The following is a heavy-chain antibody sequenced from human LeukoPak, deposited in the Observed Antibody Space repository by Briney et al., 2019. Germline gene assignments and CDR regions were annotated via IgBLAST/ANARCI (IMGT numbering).Heavy chain of an antibody. J-gene: IGHJ4*02. V-gene: IGHV5-51*01. Sequence: GDPLKISCKGSGYSFTSYWIGCLRHMPAKDLQWMGIIHPGDSDTRYSPSLQRQVTISADKSISTAYLQWSSLKASDTAMYYCARLPGYSSSWYDYWGQGTLVTVSS. CDR1: GYSFTSYW. D-gene: IGHD6-13*01. CDR3: ARLPGYSSSWYDY. CDR2: IHPGDSDT.